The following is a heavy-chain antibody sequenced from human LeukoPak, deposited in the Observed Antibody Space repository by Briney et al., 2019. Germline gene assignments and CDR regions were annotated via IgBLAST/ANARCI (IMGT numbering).Heavy chain of an antibody. D-gene: IGHD5-18*01. V-gene: IGHV1-8*01. CDR1: GYTFTSYD. Sequence: GASVKVSCKASGYTFTSYDINWVRQATGQGLEWMGWMNPNSGNTGYAQKFQGRVTMTRNTSISTAYMELSSLRSEDTAVYYCARARLETGGYSYGFWDWFDPWGQGTLVTVSS. CDR2: MNPNSGNT. J-gene: IGHJ5*02. CDR3: ARARLETGGYSYGFWDWFDP.